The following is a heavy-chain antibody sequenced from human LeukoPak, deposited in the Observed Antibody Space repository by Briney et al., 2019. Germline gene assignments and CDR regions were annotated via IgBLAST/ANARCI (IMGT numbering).Heavy chain of an antibody. CDR2: IYHSGST. CDR3: AIAVDYDILTGPFDY. CDR1: GYSISSGYY. Sequence: SETLSLTCTVSGYSISSGYYWGWIRQPPGKGLEWIGSIYHSGSTYYNPSLKSRVTISVDTSKNQFSLKLSSVTAADTAVYYCAIAVDYDILTGPFDYWGQGTLVTVSS. J-gene: IGHJ4*02. D-gene: IGHD3-9*01. V-gene: IGHV4-38-2*02.